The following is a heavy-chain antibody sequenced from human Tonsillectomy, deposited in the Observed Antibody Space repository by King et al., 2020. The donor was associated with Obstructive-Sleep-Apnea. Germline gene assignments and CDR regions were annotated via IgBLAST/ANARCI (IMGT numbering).Heavy chain of an antibody. CDR1: GGSFSDYY. CDR2: INHSGST. V-gene: IGHV4-34*01. CDR3: ARGSGAAAVNWFDP. J-gene: IGHJ5*02. Sequence: HVQLQQWGAGLLKPSETLSLTCAVFGGSFSDYYWSCIRQPPGKGLELIWEINHSGSTHYNPSLKSRVTISVDTSKNQFSLKLTSVTAADTAMYYCARGSGAAAVNWFDPWGQGTLVTVSS. D-gene: IGHD6-13*01.